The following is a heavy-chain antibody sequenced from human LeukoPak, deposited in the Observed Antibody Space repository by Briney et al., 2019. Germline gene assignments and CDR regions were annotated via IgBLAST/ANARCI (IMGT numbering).Heavy chain of an antibody. Sequence: GGSLRLSCAASGFPFSSYAMSWVRQAPGKGLEWVSAISGSGGSTYYADSVKGRFTISRDNSKNTLYLQMNSLRAEDTAVYYCAKAATLYCSGGSCYLDYWGQGTLVTVSS. V-gene: IGHV3-23*01. CDR1: GFPFSSYA. J-gene: IGHJ4*02. D-gene: IGHD2-15*01. CDR2: ISGSGGST. CDR3: AKAATLYCSGGSCYLDY.